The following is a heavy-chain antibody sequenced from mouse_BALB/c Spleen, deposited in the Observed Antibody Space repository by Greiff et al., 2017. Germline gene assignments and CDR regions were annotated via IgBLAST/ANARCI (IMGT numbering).Heavy chain of an antibody. CDR1: GFNIKDTY. Sequence: VQLKQSGAELVKPGASVKLSCTASGFNIKDTYMHWVKQRPEQGLEWIGRIDPANGNTKYDPKFQGKATITADTSSNTAYLQLSSLTSKDTAVYNWASDFGSRGFAYWGQGTMVTVSA. J-gene: IGHJ3*01. CDR2: IDPANGNT. V-gene: IGHV14-3*02. D-gene: IGHD1-1*01. CDR3: ASDFGSRGFAY.